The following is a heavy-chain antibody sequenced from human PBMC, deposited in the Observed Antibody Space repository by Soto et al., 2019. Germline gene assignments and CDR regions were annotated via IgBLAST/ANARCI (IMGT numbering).Heavy chain of an antibody. D-gene: IGHD6-19*01. CDR3: ARGAGSGWFDAFDI. J-gene: IGHJ3*02. V-gene: IGHV3-30-3*01. CDR2: ISYDGSNK. CDR1: GFTFSSYA. Sequence: PGGALRLSCAAPGFTFSSYAMPWVRQAPGKGLEWVAVISYDGSNKYYADSVKGRFTISRDNSKNTLYLQMNSLRAEDTAVYYCARGAGSGWFDAFDIWGQGTMVTVSS.